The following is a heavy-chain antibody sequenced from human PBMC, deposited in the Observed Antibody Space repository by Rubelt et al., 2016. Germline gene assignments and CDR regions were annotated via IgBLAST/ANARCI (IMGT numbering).Heavy chain of an antibody. J-gene: IGHJ4*02. V-gene: IGHV1-18*01. Sequence: QVQLVQSGAEVKKPGASVKVSCKASGYTFTSYGISWVRQAPGQGLEWMGWTSAYNGNTNYAQKLQGRVTMTTDTSTSTVYMVRRSLRSDVTAVKSCARVGGVAAHRIYHFDYWGQGTLVTVSS. CDR1: GYTFTSYG. D-gene: IGHD3-16*01. CDR3: ARVGGVAAHRIYHFDY. CDR2: TSAYNGNT.